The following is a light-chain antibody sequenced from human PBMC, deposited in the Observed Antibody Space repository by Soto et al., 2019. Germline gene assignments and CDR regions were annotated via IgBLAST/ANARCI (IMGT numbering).Light chain of an antibody. Sequence: EIVLTQSPGTLSLSPGERAILSCRASQSVSSSYLAWYQQKPGQAPRLLIYGASSRATGIPDRFSGSGSGTDFTLTISRLEPEDFAVYYCQQYGSSFGGGTKVEIK. CDR1: QSVSSSY. J-gene: IGKJ4*01. CDR2: GAS. CDR3: QQYGSS. V-gene: IGKV3-20*01.